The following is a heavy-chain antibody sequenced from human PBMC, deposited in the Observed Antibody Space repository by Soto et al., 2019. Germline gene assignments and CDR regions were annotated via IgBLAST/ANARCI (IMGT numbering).Heavy chain of an antibody. D-gene: IGHD6-13*01. J-gene: IGHJ6*02. CDR2: TYYRSKWYN. CDR1: GDSVSSNSAA. CDR3: ARAAGNGPFYYYYYYGMDV. V-gene: IGHV6-1*01. Sequence: PSQTLSLTCAISGDSVSSNSAAWNWIRQSPSRGLEWLGRTYYRSKWYNDYAVSVKSRITINPDTSKNQFSLQLNSVTPEDTAVYYCARAAGNGPFYYYYYYGMDVWGHGTTVTVSS.